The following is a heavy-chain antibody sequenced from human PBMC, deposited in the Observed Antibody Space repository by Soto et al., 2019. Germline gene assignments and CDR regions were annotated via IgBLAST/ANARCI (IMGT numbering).Heavy chain of an antibody. CDR1: GGSISSYH. J-gene: IGHJ4*02. CDR2: IYYSGST. V-gene: IGHV4-59*08. Sequence: PSETLSLTCTVSGGSISSYHWSWIRQPPGKELEWIGYIYYSGSTNYNPSLKSRVTISVDTSKNQFSLKLSSVTAADTAVYYCARRYGYSFDYWGQGTLVTVSS. D-gene: IGHD1-1*01. CDR3: ARRYGYSFDY.